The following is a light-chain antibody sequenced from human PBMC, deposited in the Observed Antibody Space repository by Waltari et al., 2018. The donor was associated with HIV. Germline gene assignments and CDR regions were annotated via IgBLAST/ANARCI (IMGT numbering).Light chain of an antibody. V-gene: IGLV5-45*02. J-gene: IGLJ3*02. CDR2: YKSDSEK. CDR1: LGITVGTSR. Sequence: AVLTQPSSLSASPGASASLTCTLRLGITVGTSRKYWYNQKPGSPPQYLLRYKSDSEKQPGSGVPSRFSGSKDASANAGILLISGLQSEDEADYYCMIWHSSAWVFGGGTKLTVL. CDR3: MIWHSSAWV.